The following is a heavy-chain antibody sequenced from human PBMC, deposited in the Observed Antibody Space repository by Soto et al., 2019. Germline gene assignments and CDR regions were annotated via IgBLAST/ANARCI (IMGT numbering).Heavy chain of an antibody. V-gene: IGHV1-69*13. CDR1: GGTFSSYA. Sequence: ASVKVSCKASGGTFSSYAISWVRQAPGQGLEWMGGIIPIFGTANYAQKFQGRVTITADESTSTAYMELSSLRSEDTAVYYCASTSITIFGVVRVYYYGMDVWGQGTTVTVSS. D-gene: IGHD3-3*01. CDR2: IIPIFGTA. CDR3: ASTSITIFGVVRVYYYGMDV. J-gene: IGHJ6*02.